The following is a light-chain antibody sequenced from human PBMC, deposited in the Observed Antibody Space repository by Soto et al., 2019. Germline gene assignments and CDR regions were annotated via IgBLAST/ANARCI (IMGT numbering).Light chain of an antibody. V-gene: IGKV1-39*01. CDR3: QQGYTFPRT. CDR1: QSIANY. CDR2: SAS. Sequence: DIQMTQSPSSLSASVGDRVTITCRASQSIANYLHWYQQTPGKAPKLLIYSASTLHIGVPSRFSGSGSGTDFTLIISSLQPEDFATYYCQQGYTFPRTFGQGTRVEI. J-gene: IGKJ1*01.